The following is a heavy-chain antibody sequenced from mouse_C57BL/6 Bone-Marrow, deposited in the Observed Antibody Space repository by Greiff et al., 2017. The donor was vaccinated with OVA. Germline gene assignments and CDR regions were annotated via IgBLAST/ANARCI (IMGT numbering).Heavy chain of an antibody. D-gene: IGHD4-1*01. CDR2: IDPSDSYT. CDR1: GYTFTSYW. Sequence: QVQLQQPGAELVMPGASVKLSCKASGYTFTSYWMHWVKQRPGQGLEWIGEIDPSDSYTNYNQKFKGKSTLTVDKSSSTAYMQLSSLKSEDSAVYYCARGLTAWFAYWGQGTLVTVSA. V-gene: IGHV1-69*01. CDR3: ARGLTAWFAY. J-gene: IGHJ3*01.